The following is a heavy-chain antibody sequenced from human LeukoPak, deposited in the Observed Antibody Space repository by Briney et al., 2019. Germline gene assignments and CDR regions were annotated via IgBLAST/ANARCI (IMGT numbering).Heavy chain of an antibody. CDR1: GFTFSSYA. Sequence: PGGSLRLSCAASGFTFSSYAMSWVRQTPGKGLEWVSGISGSGGNTYYADSVKGRFTISRDNAKNSLFLQMNSLRVEDTAVFYCARDGFVGAADYWGQGTLVTVSS. CDR2: ISGSGGNT. CDR3: ARDGFVGAADY. J-gene: IGHJ4*02. V-gene: IGHV3-23*01. D-gene: IGHD6-13*01.